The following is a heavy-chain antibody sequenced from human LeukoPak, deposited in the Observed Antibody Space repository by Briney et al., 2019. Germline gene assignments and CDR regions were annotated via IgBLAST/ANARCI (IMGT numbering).Heavy chain of an antibody. CDR1: GFTFDDYA. V-gene: IGHV3-43*02. CDR3: ATSLLWYDYLDY. CDR2: ISGDGGST. Sequence: GGSLRLSCAASGFTFDDYAMHWVRQAPGKGLEWVSLISGDGGSTYYADSVKGRFTISRDNSKNSLYLQMNSLRTEDTALYYCATSLLWYDYLDYWGQGTLVTVSS. D-gene: IGHD3-10*01. J-gene: IGHJ4*02.